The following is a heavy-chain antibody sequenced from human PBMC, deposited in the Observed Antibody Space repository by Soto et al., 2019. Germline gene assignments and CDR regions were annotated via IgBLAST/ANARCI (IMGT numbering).Heavy chain of an antibody. CDR2: ISAYNGNT. V-gene: IGHV1-18*04. J-gene: IGHJ6*02. Sequence: ASVKVSCKASGYTFTSYGISWVRQAPGQGLEWMGWISAYNGNTNYAQKLQGRVTMTTDTSTSTAYMELRSLRSDDTAVYYCARDASSSSSFCFYCMDVCGGVPTFTVSS. D-gene: IGHD6-6*01. CDR1: GYTFTSYG. CDR3: ARDASSSSSFCFYCMDV.